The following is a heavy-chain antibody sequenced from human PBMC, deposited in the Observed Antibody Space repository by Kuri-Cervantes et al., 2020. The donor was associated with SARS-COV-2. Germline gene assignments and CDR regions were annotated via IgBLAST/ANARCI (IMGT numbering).Heavy chain of an antibody. CDR3: AGGRWIQLWQAIRWFDP. J-gene: IGHJ5*02. V-gene: IGHV1-69*06. D-gene: IGHD5-18*01. CDR2: IIPIFGTA. Sequence: SVKVSCKASGGTFSSYAISWVRQAPGQGLEWMGGIIPIFGTANYAQKFQGRVTITADKSTSTAYMELSSLRSEDTAVYYFAGGRWIQLWQAIRWFDPWGQGTLVTVSS. CDR1: GGTFSSYA.